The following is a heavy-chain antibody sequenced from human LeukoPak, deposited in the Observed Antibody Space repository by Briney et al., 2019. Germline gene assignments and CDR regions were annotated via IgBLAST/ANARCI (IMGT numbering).Heavy chain of an antibody. Sequence: GGSLRLSCAASGFTFSRYWMHWVRRAPGEGLVWVSLINSDGSSTNYADSVKGRFTISRDNAKNTVYLQMNSLRAEDTAVYYCARTNSGGFDPWGQGTLVTVSS. CDR2: INSDGSST. D-gene: IGHD2-21*01. J-gene: IGHJ5*02. V-gene: IGHV3-74*01. CDR3: ARTNSGGFDP. CDR1: GFTFSRYW.